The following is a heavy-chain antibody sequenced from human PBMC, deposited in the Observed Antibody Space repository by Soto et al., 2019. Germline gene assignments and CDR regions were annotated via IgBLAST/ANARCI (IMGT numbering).Heavy chain of an antibody. CDR2: THHSGNT. V-gene: IGHV4-4*02. D-gene: IGHD3-10*01. Sequence: QVQLQESGPGLVIPSVTLSLTCAVSGASISSSQWWTWVRQPPGKGLEWIGETHHSGNTHYNPHLEGRLTISLDTSNNQITLKLTSVTAADSAVYYGARDGDYGSGETTFWGFDIWGQGTMVIVSS. CDR3: ARDGDYGSGETTFWGFDI. CDR1: GASISSSQW. J-gene: IGHJ3*02.